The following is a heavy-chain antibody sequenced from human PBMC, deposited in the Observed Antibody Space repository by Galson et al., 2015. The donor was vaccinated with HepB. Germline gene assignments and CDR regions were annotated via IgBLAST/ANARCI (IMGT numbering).Heavy chain of an antibody. V-gene: IGHV3-21*04. CDR2: ISSSSSYI. CDR1: GFTFSSYS. Sequence: SLRLSCAASGFTFSSYSMNWVRRAPGKGLEWVSSISSSSSYIYYADSVKGRFTISRDNAKNSLYLQMNNLRAEDTAVYYCAKCGYSYGNDAFDVWGQGTMVTVSS. J-gene: IGHJ3*01. CDR3: AKCGYSYGNDAFDV. D-gene: IGHD5-18*01.